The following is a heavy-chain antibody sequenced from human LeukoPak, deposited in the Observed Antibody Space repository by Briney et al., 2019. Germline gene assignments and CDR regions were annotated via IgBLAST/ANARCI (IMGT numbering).Heavy chain of an antibody. J-gene: IGHJ4*02. D-gene: IGHD1-26*01. V-gene: IGHV1-69*01. CDR2: IFPIFGTA. Sequence: RWASVKVSCKASGGTFSSYAISWVRQAPGQGLERMGGIFPIFGTANYAQKFQGRVTITADESTSIAYMELSSLRSEDTTVYYCARDGGGACAADYGGQGTLVTVSS. CDR3: ARDGGGACAADY. CDR1: GGTFSSYA.